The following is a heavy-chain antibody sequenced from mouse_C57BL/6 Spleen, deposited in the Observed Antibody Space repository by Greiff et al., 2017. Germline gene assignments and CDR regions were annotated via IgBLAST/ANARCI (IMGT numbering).Heavy chain of an antibody. J-gene: IGHJ1*03. Sequence: QVQLQQPGAELVKPGASVKMSCKASGYTFTSYWITWVKQRPGQGLEWIGDIYPGSGSTNYNEKFKGKATLTVDTSSSTAYMQLSSLPSEDSAVYYCARDTTVVATELYFDVWGTGTTVTVSS. D-gene: IGHD1-1*01. V-gene: IGHV1-55*01. CDR3: ARDTTVVATELYFDV. CDR1: GYTFTSYW. CDR2: IYPGSGST.